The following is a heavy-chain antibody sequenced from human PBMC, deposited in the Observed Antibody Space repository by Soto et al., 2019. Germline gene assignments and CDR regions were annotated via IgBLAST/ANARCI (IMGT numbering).Heavy chain of an antibody. J-gene: IGHJ5*02. CDR2: ISGSGGST. D-gene: IGHD1-26*01. CDR1: GFTFSSYA. Sequence: GGSLRLSCAASGFTFSSYAMSWVRQAPGKGLEWVSAISGSGGSTYYADSVKGRFTISRDNSKNTLYLQMNSLRAEDTAVYYCAKDRGSYYVGNVNWFDPWGQGTLVTVSS. CDR3: AKDRGSYYVGNVNWFDP. V-gene: IGHV3-23*01.